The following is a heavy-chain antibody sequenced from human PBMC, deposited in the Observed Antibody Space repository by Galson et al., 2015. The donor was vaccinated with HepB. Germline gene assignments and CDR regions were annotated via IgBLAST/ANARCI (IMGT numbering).Heavy chain of an antibody. CDR2: ISSSSSYI. Sequence: SLRLSCAASGFTFSSYSMNWVRQAPGKGLEWVSSISSSSSYIYYADSVKGRFTISRDNAKNSLYLQMSSLRAEDTAVYYCAGSSSPQRSSWSDELPKKIWGPQNDAFEIWGQGTMVTVSS. V-gene: IGHV3-21*01. J-gene: IGHJ3*02. CDR3: AGSSSPQRSSWSDELPKKIWGPQNDAFEI. D-gene: IGHD6-13*01. CDR1: GFTFSSYS.